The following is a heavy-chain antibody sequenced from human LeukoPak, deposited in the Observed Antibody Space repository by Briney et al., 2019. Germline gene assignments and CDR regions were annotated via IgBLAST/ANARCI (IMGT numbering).Heavy chain of an antibody. CDR1: GFTFSSHT. CDR2: ILYDGSDK. CDR3: ARDWGYGSGTYYID. V-gene: IGHV3-30*04. Sequence: SGGSLRLSCAASGFTFSSHTMHWVRQAPGKGLESVAVILYDGSDKYYADSVKGRFSISRDNSKNTLYLQMNGLRAEDTAVYYCARDWGYGSGTYYIDWGQGTLVPVSS. J-gene: IGHJ4*02. D-gene: IGHD3-10*01.